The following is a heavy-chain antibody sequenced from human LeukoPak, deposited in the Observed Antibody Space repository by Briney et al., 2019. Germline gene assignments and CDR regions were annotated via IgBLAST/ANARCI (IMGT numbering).Heavy chain of an antibody. CDR3: ARHSEEWLPKIDY. CDR2: IYHSGST. CDR1: GGSISSSNW. J-gene: IGHJ4*02. D-gene: IGHD6-19*01. V-gene: IGHV4-4*02. Sequence: SETLSLTCAVSGGSISSSNWWSWVRQPPGKGLEWIGEIYHSGSTNYNPSLKSRVTISVDTSKNQFSLKLSSVTAADTAVYYCARHSEEWLPKIDYWGQGTLVTVSS.